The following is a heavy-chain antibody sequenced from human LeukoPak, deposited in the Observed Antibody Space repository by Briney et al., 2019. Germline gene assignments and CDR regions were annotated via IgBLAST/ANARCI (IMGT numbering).Heavy chain of an antibody. V-gene: IGHV4-4*07. CDR1: GGSISSYY. CDR2: IYASGGT. CDR3: ARDPRGIVGANHNWFDP. Sequence: SETLSLTCTVSGGSISSYYWSWIRQPAGKGLEWIGRIYASGGTNYNPALKSRVTMSVDTSKSHFSLKLISVTAADTAVYYCARDPRGIVGANHNWFDPWGQGTLVTVSS. J-gene: IGHJ5*02. D-gene: IGHD1-26*01.